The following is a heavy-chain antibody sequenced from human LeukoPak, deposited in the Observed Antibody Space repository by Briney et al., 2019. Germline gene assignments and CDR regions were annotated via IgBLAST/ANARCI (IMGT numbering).Heavy chain of an antibody. CDR1: GGSFSGYY. CDR2: INHSGST. Sequence: SETLSLTCAVYGGSFSGYYWSWIRQPPGKGLEWIGEINHSGSTNHNPSLKSRVTISVDTSKNQFSLKLSSVTAADTAVYYCARVWGWLQFYLFDYWGQGTLVTVSS. D-gene: IGHD5-24*01. CDR3: ARVWGWLQFYLFDY. V-gene: IGHV4-34*01. J-gene: IGHJ4*02.